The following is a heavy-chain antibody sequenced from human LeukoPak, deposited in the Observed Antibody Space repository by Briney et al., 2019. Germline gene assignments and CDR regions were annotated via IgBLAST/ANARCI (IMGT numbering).Heavy chain of an antibody. Sequence: PSETLSLTCTVSGGSISSYYWSWIRQPPGKGLEWIGYIYYSGSTNYNPSLKSRVTISVDTSKNQFSLKLSSVTAADTAVYYCARLSPADILTGLIFDYWGQGTLVTVSS. CDR2: IYYSGST. CDR1: GGSISSYY. V-gene: IGHV4-59*01. D-gene: IGHD3-9*01. CDR3: ARLSPADILTGLIFDY. J-gene: IGHJ4*02.